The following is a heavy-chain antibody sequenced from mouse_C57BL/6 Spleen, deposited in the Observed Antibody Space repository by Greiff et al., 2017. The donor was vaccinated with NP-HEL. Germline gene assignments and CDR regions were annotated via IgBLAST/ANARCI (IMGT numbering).Heavy chain of an antibody. Sequence: VQLQQSGAELMKPGASVKLSCKATGYTFTGYWIEWVKQRPGHGLEWIGEIVPSSGSTNYNDKSKGKATFTADTYSNTAYMQHSSLTTDDSAIYYWARQAYWGQGTLVTVSA. V-gene: IGHV1-9*01. CDR2: IVPSSGST. CDR1: GYTFTGYW. CDR3: ARQAY. J-gene: IGHJ3*01.